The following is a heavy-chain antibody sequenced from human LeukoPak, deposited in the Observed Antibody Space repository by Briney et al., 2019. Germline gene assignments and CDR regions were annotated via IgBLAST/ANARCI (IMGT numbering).Heavy chain of an antibody. Sequence: ASVKVSCKASGYTFTSYAMNWVRQAPGQGLEWMRWINTNTGNPTYAQGFTGRFVFSLDTSVSTAYLQISSLKAEDTAVYYCARGNVLLWFGELSYFRAGDYWGQGTLVTVSS. CDR3: ARGNVLLWFGELSYFRAGDY. D-gene: IGHD3-10*01. CDR2: INTNTGNP. J-gene: IGHJ4*02. CDR1: GYTFTSYA. V-gene: IGHV7-4-1*02.